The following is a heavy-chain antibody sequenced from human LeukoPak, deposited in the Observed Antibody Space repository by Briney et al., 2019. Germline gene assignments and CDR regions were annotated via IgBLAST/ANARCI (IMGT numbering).Heavy chain of an antibody. CDR3: ARFNVYYDILTGYYPRYYYYGMDV. J-gene: IGHJ6*02. CDR2: INHSGST. Sequence: SETLSLTCTVSGGSISSYYWSWIRQPPGKGLEWIGEINHSGSTNYNPSLKSRVTISVDTSKNQFSLKLSSVTAADTAVYYCARFNVYYDILTGYYPRYYYYGMDVWGQGTTVTVSS. CDR1: GGSISSYY. D-gene: IGHD3-9*01. V-gene: IGHV4-34*01.